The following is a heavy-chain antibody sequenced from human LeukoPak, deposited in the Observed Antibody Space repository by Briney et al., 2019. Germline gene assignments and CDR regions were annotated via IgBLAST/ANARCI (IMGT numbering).Heavy chain of an antibody. CDR2: ISSSGSTT. CDR3: AKGPLTVSLDY. CDR1: GFTFSDYY. J-gene: IGHJ4*02. D-gene: IGHD2-8*01. Sequence: PGGSLRLSCAASGFTFSDYYMSWIRQAPGKGLEWVSYISSSGSTTYYADSVKGRFTISRDNSKNTLYLQMNSLRAEDTAVYYCAKGPLTVSLDYWGQGTLVTVSS. V-gene: IGHV3-11*01.